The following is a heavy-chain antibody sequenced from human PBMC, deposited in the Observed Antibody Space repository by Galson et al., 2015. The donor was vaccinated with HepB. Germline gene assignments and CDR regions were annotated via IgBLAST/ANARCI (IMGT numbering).Heavy chain of an antibody. CDR1: GFMFTNFA. CDR3: AKAWDMSVTVPRRPYYFDN. J-gene: IGHJ4*02. D-gene: IGHD1-26*01. V-gene: IGHV3-23*01. CDR2: ITFRGEST. Sequence: SLRLSCAASGFMFTNFAMAWVRQAPGKGLEWVSSITFRGESTYYADSVKGRFTISRDKSTNTLFLQVNSPRAEDTAVYFCAKAWDMSVTVPRRPYYFDNWGQGTLVTVSS.